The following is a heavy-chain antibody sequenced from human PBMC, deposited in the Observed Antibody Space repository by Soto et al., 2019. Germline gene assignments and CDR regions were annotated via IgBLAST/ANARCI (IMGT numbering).Heavy chain of an antibody. CDR2: MSYSWST. Sequence: QLQLQESGPGLVKPSETLSLTCTVSGGSITSSSSYWGWIRQPPGKGLEWIGGMSYSWSTYHNLSLKSRVTLSVATTHYQFYMRLSSVTAADTAVCSCARHRVRSVYDPTPWCFDSWGQGILVTASS. J-gene: IGHJ4*02. CDR1: GGSITSSSSY. V-gene: IGHV4-39*01. CDR3: ARHRVRSVYDPTPWCFDS. D-gene: IGHD5-12*01.